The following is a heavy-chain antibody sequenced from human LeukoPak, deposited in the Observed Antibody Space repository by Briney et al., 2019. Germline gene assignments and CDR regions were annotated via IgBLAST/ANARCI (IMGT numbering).Heavy chain of an antibody. CDR3: AKDYDFWSGYYNGGHFDY. J-gene: IGHJ4*02. Sequence: GGSLRLSCAASGFTFDDYAMHWVRQAPGKGLEWVSGISWNSGSIGYADSVKGRFTISRDNAKNSLYLQMNSLRAEDMALYYCAKDYDFWSGYYNGGHFDYWGQGTLVTVSS. CDR1: GFTFDDYA. D-gene: IGHD3-3*01. V-gene: IGHV3-9*03. CDR2: ISWNSGSI.